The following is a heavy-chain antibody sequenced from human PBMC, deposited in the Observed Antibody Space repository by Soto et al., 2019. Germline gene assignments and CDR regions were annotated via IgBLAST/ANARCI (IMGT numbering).Heavy chain of an antibody. CDR2: IIPLFNVA. CDR1: GGTFSNFA. Sequence: QVQLVQSGPEVKKPGSSVKVSCEASGGTFSNFAVNWVRQAPGQGREWVGGIIPLFNVAKYAQKFEGRVTIVADGSTRTAYMDLSSLRSDDTAVYSCASSGRDVLGYDYKDTEGLDIWGQGAMVTVSS. V-gene: IGHV1-69*01. J-gene: IGHJ3*02. CDR3: ASSGRDVLGYDYKDTEGLDI. D-gene: IGHD3-16*01.